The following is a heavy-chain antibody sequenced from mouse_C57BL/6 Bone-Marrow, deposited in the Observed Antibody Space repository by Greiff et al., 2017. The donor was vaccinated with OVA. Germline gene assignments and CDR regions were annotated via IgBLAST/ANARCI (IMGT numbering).Heavy chain of an antibody. J-gene: IGHJ3*01. Sequence: QVQLQQPGAELVMPGASVKLSCKASGYTFTSYWMHWVKQRPGQGLEWIGEIDPSDSYTNSNQKFKGKSTLTVDKSSSTAYMQLSSLASEDSAVYYCARYGYWAYWGQGTLVTVSA. V-gene: IGHV1-69*01. CDR1: GYTFTSYW. CDR3: ARYGYWAY. D-gene: IGHD2-2*01. CDR2: IDPSDSYT.